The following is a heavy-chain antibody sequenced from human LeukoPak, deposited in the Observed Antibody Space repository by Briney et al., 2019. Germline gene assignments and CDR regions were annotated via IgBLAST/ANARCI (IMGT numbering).Heavy chain of an antibody. V-gene: IGHV4-4*02. CDR3: ASRLVPPGVEGDWFDP. CDR1: GGSISSSNW. J-gene: IGHJ5*02. D-gene: IGHD6-19*01. Sequence: SETLSLTCAVSGGSISSSNWWSWVRQPPGKGLEWIGEIYHSGSTNYNPSLKSRVTISVDKSKNQFSLKLSSVTAADTAVYYCASRLVPPGVEGDWFDPWGQGTLVTVSS. CDR2: IYHSGST.